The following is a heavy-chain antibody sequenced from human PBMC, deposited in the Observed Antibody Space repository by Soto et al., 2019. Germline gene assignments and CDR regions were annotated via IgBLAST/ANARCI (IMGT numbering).Heavy chain of an antibody. J-gene: IGHJ6*03. CDR3: ALRYCSRTTCPPLTSYFYMDV. D-gene: IGHD2-2*01. V-gene: IGHV3-23*01. CDR2: ISGSGGTT. CDR1: GFTFSNYA. Sequence: EMQLLESGGDLVQPGGSLRLSCAASGFTFSNYAMTWVRQAPGKGLEWVSGISGSGGTTFYAGFVKGRFPISRDNSKNTLYLQMNSLRAEDTAVYYCALRYCSRTTCPPLTSYFYMDVWGKGTTVTVSS.